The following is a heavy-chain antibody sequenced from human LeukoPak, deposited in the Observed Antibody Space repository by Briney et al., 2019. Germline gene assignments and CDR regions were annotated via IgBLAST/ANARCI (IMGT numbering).Heavy chain of an antibody. V-gene: IGHV3-7*01. CDR1: GFTFSSYW. D-gene: IGHD6-13*01. Sequence: PGGSLRLSCAASGFTFSSYWMSWVGQAPGKGLEWVANIKQDGSEKYYVDSVKGRFTISRDNAKNSLYLQMNSLRAEDTAVYYCARAERGHYGYSSSWFIYFDYRGQGTLVTVSS. J-gene: IGHJ4*02. CDR2: IKQDGSEK. CDR3: ARAERGHYGYSSSWFIYFDY.